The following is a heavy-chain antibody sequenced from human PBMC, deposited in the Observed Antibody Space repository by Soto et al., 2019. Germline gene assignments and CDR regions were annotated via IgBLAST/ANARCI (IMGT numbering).Heavy chain of an antibody. V-gene: IGHV4-39*01. D-gene: IGHD2-15*01. CDR3: ARHVGGYYYYMDV. CDR1: GGSVSSGSYY. CDR2: IYYSGNT. Sequence: SETLSLTCTVSGGSVSSGSYYWGWIRQPPGKGLEWIGSIYYSGNTYYNPSLKIRVTISVDTSKNKFSLKLSFVTAADTAVYYCARHVGGYYYYMDVWGKGTTVTVSS. J-gene: IGHJ6*03.